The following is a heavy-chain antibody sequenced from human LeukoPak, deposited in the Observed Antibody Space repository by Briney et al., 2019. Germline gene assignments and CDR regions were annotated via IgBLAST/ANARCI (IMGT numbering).Heavy chain of an antibody. V-gene: IGHV3-48*03. Sequence: GGSLRLSCVASGFTFSSYEMTWVRQAPGKGLEWVSYISSSGSTIYYADSVKGRFTISRDNAKNSLYLQMNSLRAEDTAVYYCAELGITMIGGVWGKGTTVTISS. J-gene: IGHJ6*04. CDR2: ISSSGSTI. CDR1: GFTFSSYE. CDR3: AELGITMIGGV. D-gene: IGHD3-10*02.